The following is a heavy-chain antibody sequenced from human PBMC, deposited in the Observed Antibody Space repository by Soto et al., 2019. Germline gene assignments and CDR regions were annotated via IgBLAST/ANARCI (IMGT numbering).Heavy chain of an antibody. D-gene: IGHD3-22*01. J-gene: IGHJ6*02. CDR3: ARAPYYDSSGYYELVYYYGMDV. Sequence: QVQLVQSGAEVKKPGSSVKVSCKASGGTFSSYAISWVRQAPGQGLEWMGGIIPIFGTANYAQKFQGRVTITADESTSTAYMELSSLRSEDTAVYYCARAPYYDSSGYYELVYYYGMDVWGQGTTVTVSS. CDR2: IIPIFGTA. CDR1: GGTFSSYA. V-gene: IGHV1-69*12.